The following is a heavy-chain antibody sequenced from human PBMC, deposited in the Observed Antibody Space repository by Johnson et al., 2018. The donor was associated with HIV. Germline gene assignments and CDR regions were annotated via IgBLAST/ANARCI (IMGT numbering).Heavy chain of an antibody. CDR2: TSYDGSNK. D-gene: IGHD6-19*01. Sequence: QVQLVESGGGLVQSGGSLRLSCAASGFTFSSYAMHWVRQAPGKGLEWVAVTSYDGSNKYYADSVKGRFTISRDNSKNTLYLQMNSLRAEDTAVYYCSRGLWLTPGTVDIWGQGTMVTVSS. V-gene: IGHV3-30-3*01. CDR3: SRGLWLTPGTVDI. J-gene: IGHJ3*02. CDR1: GFTFSSYA.